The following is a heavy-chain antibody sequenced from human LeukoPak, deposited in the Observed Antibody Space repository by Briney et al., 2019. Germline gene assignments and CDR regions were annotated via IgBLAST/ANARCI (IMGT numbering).Heavy chain of an antibody. V-gene: IGHV1-69*05. CDR2: IIPIFGTA. Sequence: ASVKVSCKASGGTFSSYAISWVRQAPGQGLEWMGGIIPIFGTANYAQKFQGRVTITTDESTSTAYMELSSLRSEDTAVYYCARTVVVVPAARGNWFDPWGQGTLVTVSS. CDR3: ARTVVVVPAARGNWFDP. CDR1: GGTFSSYA. D-gene: IGHD2-2*01. J-gene: IGHJ5*02.